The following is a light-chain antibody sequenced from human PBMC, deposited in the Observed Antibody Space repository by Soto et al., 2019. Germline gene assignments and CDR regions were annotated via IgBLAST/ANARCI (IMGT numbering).Light chain of an antibody. V-gene: IGKV3-15*01. CDR3: QHYNNWPPWT. CDR2: GAS. CDR1: QIVSSN. J-gene: IGKJ1*01. Sequence: EIVMTQSPATLSVSPGERATLSCRASQIVSSNLAWYQQKPGQAPRLLIYGASTRATGIPARFSGSGSGTDFTLTISSLQSEDFAVYYCQHYNNWPPWTFGQGTKVEIK.